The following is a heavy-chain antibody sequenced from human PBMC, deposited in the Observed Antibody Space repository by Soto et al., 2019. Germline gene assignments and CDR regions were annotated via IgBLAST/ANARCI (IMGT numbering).Heavy chain of an antibody. CDR1: GFTFSSYG. CDR2: IWYDGSNK. CDR3: ARASRQLVYFDY. D-gene: IGHD6-13*01. J-gene: IGHJ4*02. Sequence: QVQLVESGGGVVQPGRSLRLSCAASGFTFSSYGMHWVRQAPGKGLAWVAVIWYDGSNKYYADSVKGRFTISRDNSKNTLYLQMNSLRAEDTAVYYCARASRQLVYFDYWGQGTLVTVSS. V-gene: IGHV3-33*01.